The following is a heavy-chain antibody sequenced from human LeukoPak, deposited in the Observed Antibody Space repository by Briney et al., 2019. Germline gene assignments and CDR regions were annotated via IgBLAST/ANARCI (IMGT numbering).Heavy chain of an antibody. CDR2: ICGIGGST. CDR1: GFIFSSYA. CDR3: AKEPYDSSGYYYEYYYGMDV. J-gene: IGHJ6*02. D-gene: IGHD3-22*01. Sequence: GGSLRLSCAASGFIFSSYAMSWVRQAPGKGLEWVSAICGIGGSTYYADSVKGRFTISRDNSKNTLYLQMISLRAEDTAVYYCAKEPYDSSGYYYEYYYGMDVWGQGTTVTVSS. V-gene: IGHV3-23*01.